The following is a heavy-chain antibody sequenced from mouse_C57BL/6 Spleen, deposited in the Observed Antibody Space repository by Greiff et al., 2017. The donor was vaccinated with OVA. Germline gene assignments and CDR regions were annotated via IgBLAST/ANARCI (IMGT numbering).Heavy chain of an antibody. CDR3: ALDSAGHFAY. CDR1: GYAFSSSW. CDR2: ICPGDGDT. J-gene: IGHJ3*01. V-gene: IGHV1-82*01. D-gene: IGHD3-2*02. Sequence: QVQLQQSGPELVKPGASVKISCKASGYAFSSSWMNWVKQRPGQGLEWIGRICPGDGDTNYNGKFKGKATLTADKSSSTAYMQLSSLASDDAAVYYGALDSAGHFAYWGQGTLVTVSA.